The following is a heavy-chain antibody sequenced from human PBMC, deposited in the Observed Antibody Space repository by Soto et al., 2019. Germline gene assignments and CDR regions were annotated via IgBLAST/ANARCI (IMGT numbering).Heavy chain of an antibody. CDR2: ISGSGGST. D-gene: IGHD3-10*01. CDR3: AKDGIMVRGVIITFPVSYFDY. CDR1: GFTFSSYA. Sequence: GGSLRLSCAASGFTFSSYAMSWVRQAPGKGLEWVSAISGSGGSTYYADSVKGRFTISRDNSKNTLYLQMNSLRAEDTAVYYCAKDGIMVRGVIITFPVSYFDYWGQGTLVTVSS. J-gene: IGHJ4*02. V-gene: IGHV3-23*01.